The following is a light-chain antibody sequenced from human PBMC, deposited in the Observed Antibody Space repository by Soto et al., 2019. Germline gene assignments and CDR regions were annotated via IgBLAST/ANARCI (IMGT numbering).Light chain of an antibody. CDR1: QSISSW. CDR2: KAS. J-gene: IGKJ1*01. CDR3: QQYNSYWT. Sequence: DIQMTQSPSTLSASVGDRVTITCRASQSISSWLAWYQQKPGKAPKLLIYKASSLESGVPSRFSGGGSGTEFTLTISSLQSDDLATYYCQQYNSYWTFGQGTRVEIK. V-gene: IGKV1-5*03.